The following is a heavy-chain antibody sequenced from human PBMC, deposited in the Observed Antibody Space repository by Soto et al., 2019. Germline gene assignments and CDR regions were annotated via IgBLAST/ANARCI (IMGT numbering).Heavy chain of an antibody. V-gene: IGHV4-59*01. J-gene: IGHJ6*02. CDR2: IYYSGST. Sequence: KASETLSLTCTVSGGSISSYYWSWIRQPPGKGLEWIGYIYYSGSTNYNPSLKSRVTISVDTSKNQFSLKPSSVTAADTAVYYCAREVRGSGVGYYYYGMDVWGQGTTVTVSS. CDR1: GGSISSYY. CDR3: AREVRGSGVGYYYYGMDV. D-gene: IGHD3-10*01.